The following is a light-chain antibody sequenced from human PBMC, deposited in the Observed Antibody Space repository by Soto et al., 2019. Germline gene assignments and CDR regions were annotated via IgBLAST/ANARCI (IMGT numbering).Light chain of an antibody. Sequence: QSALTQPDSLSGSPGQSITISCTGSSSDIGGFDLVSWYQQHPGKAPKLLLYEVNKRPSGVSNRFSGSKSGNTASLTIPGLQADDEAYYYCCSYVGIRNVVFGGGTKLTVL. J-gene: IGLJ2*01. CDR2: EVN. CDR3: CSYVGIRNVV. CDR1: SSDIGGFDL. V-gene: IGLV2-23*02.